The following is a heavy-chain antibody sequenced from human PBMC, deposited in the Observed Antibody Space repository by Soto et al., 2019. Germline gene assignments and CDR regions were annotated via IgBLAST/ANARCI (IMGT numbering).Heavy chain of an antibody. D-gene: IGHD2-15*01. V-gene: IGHV1-3*01. Sequence: ASVKVSCKASGGTFSSYAISWVRQAPGQRLEWMGWINAGNGNTKYSQKFQGRVTITRDTSASTAYMELSSLRSEDTAVYYCARGVEIDPWGQGTLVTVSS. J-gene: IGHJ5*02. CDR2: INAGNGNT. CDR3: ARGVEIDP. CDR1: GGTFSSYA.